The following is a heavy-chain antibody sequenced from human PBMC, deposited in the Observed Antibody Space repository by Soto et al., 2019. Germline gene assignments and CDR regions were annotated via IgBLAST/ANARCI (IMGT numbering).Heavy chain of an antibody. CDR3: VRDYVMDV. CDR1: GFTFSGDA. Sequence: XVFLRLYCAASGFTFSGDAKNWVRQAPGKGLEWVSSISTTSTYIYYADSVKGRFTISRDNANNSLHLQMNSLRAEDTAVYYCVRDYVMDVWGQGTTVTVSS. J-gene: IGHJ6*02. V-gene: IGHV3-21*01. CDR2: ISTTSTYI. D-gene: IGHD3-10*02.